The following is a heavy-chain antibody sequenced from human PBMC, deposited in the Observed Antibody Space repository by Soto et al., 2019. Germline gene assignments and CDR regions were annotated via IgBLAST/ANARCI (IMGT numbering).Heavy chain of an antibody. D-gene: IGHD2-15*01. Sequence: KGLEWVSAISGSGGSTYYADSVKGRFTISRDNSKNTLYLQMNSLRAEDTAVYYCAKVSYVVEEEATRHSDLDY. CDR2: ISGSGGST. V-gene: IGHV3-23*01. J-gene: IGHJ4*01. CDR3: AKVSYVVEEEATRHSDLDY.